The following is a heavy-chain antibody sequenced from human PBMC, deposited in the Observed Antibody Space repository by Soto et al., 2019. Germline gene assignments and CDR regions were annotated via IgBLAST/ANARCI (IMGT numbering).Heavy chain of an antibody. V-gene: IGHV3-48*03. CDR3: VRFGGAAAGPGDY. Sequence: GSLRLSCVASELTVSSYEMNWVRQAPGKGLEWVSYISSSGATIYYADSVKGRFTISRDNAKNSLYLQMNSLRAEDTAVYYCVRFGGAAAGPGDYWGQGTLVTVSS. J-gene: IGHJ4*02. CDR2: ISSSGATI. CDR1: ELTVSSYE. D-gene: IGHD6-13*01.